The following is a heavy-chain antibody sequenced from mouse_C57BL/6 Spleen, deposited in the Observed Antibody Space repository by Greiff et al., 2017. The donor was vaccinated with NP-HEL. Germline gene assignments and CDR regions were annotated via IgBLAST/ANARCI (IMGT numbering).Heavy chain of an antibody. Sequence: QVQLQQPGAELVKPGASVKLSCKASGYTFTSYWMQWVKQRPGQGLEWIGEIDPSDSYTNYNQKFKGKATLTVDTSSSPAYMQLSSLTSEDSAVYYCARRAGYDHYFDYWGQGTTLTVSS. CDR3: ARRAGYDHYFDY. V-gene: IGHV1-50*01. J-gene: IGHJ2*01. CDR1: GYTFTSYW. CDR2: IDPSDSYT. D-gene: IGHD2-2*01.